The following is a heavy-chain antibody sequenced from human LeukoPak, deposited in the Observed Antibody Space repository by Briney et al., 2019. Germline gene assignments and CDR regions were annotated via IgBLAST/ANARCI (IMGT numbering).Heavy chain of an antibody. CDR2: IIPIFGTA. J-gene: IGHJ3*02. CDR1: GGTFSSYA. Sequence: GASVKVSCKASGGTFSSYAISWVRQAPGQGLEWMGGIIPIFGTANYAQKFQGRVTITADESTSTAYMELSSLRSEDTAVYYCASNLNYYYDSSGLPRGLKYDAFDIWGQGTMVTVSS. D-gene: IGHD3-22*01. V-gene: IGHV1-69*13. CDR3: ASNLNYYYDSSGLPRGLKYDAFDI.